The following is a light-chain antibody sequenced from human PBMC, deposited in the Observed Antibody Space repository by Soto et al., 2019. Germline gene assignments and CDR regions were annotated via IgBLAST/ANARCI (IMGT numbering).Light chain of an antibody. CDR3: QQDNNWSGP. J-gene: IGKJ4*01. Sequence: EIVMTQSPATLSVSPGERVTLSCRASQSVSNNLAWYQQKPGQAPRLLIYATSTRATGVPARFSGSGSGAQFTLSISSLQSEDFAVYYGQQDNNWSGPFGGGNRVEVK. CDR1: QSVSNN. V-gene: IGKV3-15*01. CDR2: ATS.